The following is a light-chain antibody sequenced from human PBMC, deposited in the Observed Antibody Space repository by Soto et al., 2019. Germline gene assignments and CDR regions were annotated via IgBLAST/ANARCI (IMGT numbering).Light chain of an antibody. Sequence: QSVLTPPPSASGTPGQRVTISCYGSSSNIGSNYVYWYQQRPGTAPKLLIYSNNQRPSGVPDRFSGSKSGTSASRAISGLRSEDEADYYCAAWDDSLSTFYVFGTGTKVTVL. V-gene: IGLV1-47*02. CDR1: SSNIGSNY. CDR2: SNN. J-gene: IGLJ1*01. CDR3: AAWDDSLSTFYV.